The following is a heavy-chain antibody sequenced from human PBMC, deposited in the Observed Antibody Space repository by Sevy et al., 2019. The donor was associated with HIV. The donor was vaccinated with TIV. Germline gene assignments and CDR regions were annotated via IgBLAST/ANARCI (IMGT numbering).Heavy chain of an antibody. D-gene: IGHD6-13*01. Sequence: SETLSLTCTVSGGSISSGSYYWSWIRQPAGKGLEWIGRIYTSGSTNYNPSLKSRVTISVDTSKNQFSLKLSSVTAADTAVYYCARGRDSSSSWSTYYYYYMDVWGKGTTVTVSS. CDR1: GGSISSGSYY. J-gene: IGHJ6*03. CDR3: ARGRDSSSSWSTYYYYYMDV. CDR2: IYTSGST. V-gene: IGHV4-61*02.